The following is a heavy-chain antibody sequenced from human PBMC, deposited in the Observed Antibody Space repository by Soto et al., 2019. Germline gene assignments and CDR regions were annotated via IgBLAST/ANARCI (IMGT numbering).Heavy chain of an antibody. CDR3: ARGQRFSDWFNP. V-gene: IGHV4-4*07. J-gene: IGHJ5*02. D-gene: IGHD3-3*01. Sequence: QVHLQESGPGLVKPSETLSLTCSVSGGTISGYYWTWIRQPAGKGLEWIGRIYSSGNTKYNPSLQIRVTMSLATSNNQFSLRLTSVTAADTAVYDCARGQRFSDWFNPGCQVTLFTVSS. CDR1: GGTISGYY. CDR2: IYSSGNT.